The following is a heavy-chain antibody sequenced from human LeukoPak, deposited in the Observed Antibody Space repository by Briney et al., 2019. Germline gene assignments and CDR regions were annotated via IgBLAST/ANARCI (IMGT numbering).Heavy chain of an antibody. D-gene: IGHD3-3*01. V-gene: IGHV4-39*07. CDR3: ARGPQTSTIFGVVIPYDAFDI. CDR2: INHSGST. Sequence: PSQTLSLTCTVSGGSISSGSYYWSWIRQPPGKGLEWIGEINHSGSTNYNPSLKSRVTISVDTSKNQFSLKLSSVTAADTAVYYCARGPQTSTIFGVVIPYDAFDIWGQGTMVTVSS. CDR1: GGSISSGSYY. J-gene: IGHJ3*02.